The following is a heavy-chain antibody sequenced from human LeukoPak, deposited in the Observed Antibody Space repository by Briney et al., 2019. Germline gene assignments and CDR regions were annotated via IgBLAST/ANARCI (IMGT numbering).Heavy chain of an antibody. CDR2: INSDSSLM. V-gene: IGHV3-21*04. CDR3: ARGSRAGAPNSYFDY. D-gene: IGHD1-26*01. CDR1: GFTFSSYS. J-gene: IGHJ4*02. Sequence: GGSLRLSCAASGFTFSSYSMNWVRQAPGKGLEWVSSINSDSSLMFYAESVKGRFTISRDNARNSLYLQMNSLRAEDTAVYCCARGSRAGAPNSYFDYWGQGTLVTVSS.